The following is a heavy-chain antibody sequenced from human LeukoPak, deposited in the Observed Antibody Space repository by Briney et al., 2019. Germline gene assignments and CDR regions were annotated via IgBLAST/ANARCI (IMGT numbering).Heavy chain of an antibody. CDR3: ARVNTVRYYDILTGYYRGVGYFDY. D-gene: IGHD3-9*01. CDR2: IYYSGSA. CDR1: GGSISSGGYY. J-gene: IGHJ4*02. V-gene: IGHV4-31*03. Sequence: SQTPSLTCTVSGGSISSGGYYWSWIRQHPGKGLEWIGYIYYSGSAYYNPSLKSRVTISVDTSKNQFSLKLSSVTAADTAVYYCARVNTVRYYDILTGYYRGVGYFDYWGQGTLVTVSS.